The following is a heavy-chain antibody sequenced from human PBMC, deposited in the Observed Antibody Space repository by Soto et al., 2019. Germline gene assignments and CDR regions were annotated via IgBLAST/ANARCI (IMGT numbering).Heavy chain of an antibody. J-gene: IGHJ6*02. V-gene: IGHV1-69*02. CDR2: IIPILGMA. CDR3: ARVHAETNYYYYYGMDV. Sequence: SVKVSCKASGGTFSSYTISWVRQAPGQGLEWMGRIIPILGMANYAQKFQGRVTITADKSTSTAYMELSSLRSEDTAVYYCARVHAETNYYYYYGMDVWGQGTTVTVSS. CDR1: GGTFSSYT.